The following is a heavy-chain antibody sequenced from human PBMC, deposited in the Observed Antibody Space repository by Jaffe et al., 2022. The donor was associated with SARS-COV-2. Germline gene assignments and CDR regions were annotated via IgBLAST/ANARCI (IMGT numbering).Heavy chain of an antibody. CDR2: IVWNSANV. J-gene: IGHJ4*02. CDR1: GFSFGDYA. Sequence: EVQLVVSGGGLVQPGRSLRLSCAASGFSFGDYAMHWVRQAPGKGLEWVSGIVWNSANVAYADSVKGRFTISRDNAKNSLYLQMNSLTPEDTALYYCAKDIGGVTSLFHYWGQGTLVTVSS. D-gene: IGHD2-21*02. V-gene: IGHV3-9*01. CDR3: AKDIGGVTSLFHY.